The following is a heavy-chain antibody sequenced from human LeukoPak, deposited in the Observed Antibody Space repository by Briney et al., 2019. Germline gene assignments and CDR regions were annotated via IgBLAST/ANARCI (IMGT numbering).Heavy chain of an antibody. CDR3: ARTTRGIAAAGYFDY. V-gene: IGHV5-51*01. Sequence: GSLKISCKGSGYSFTSYWIGWVRQMPGKGLEWMGIIYPGDSDTRYSPSFQGQVTISADKSISTAYLQWSSLKASDTAMYYCARTTRGIAAAGYFDYWGQGTLVTVSS. CDR1: GYSFTSYW. CDR2: IYPGDSDT. J-gene: IGHJ4*02. D-gene: IGHD6-13*01.